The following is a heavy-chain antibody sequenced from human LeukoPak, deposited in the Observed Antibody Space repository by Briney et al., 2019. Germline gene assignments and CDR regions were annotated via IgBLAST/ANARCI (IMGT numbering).Heavy chain of an antibody. Sequence: GGSLRLSCAASGFTFSSYAMSWVRQAPGKGLEWVSAISGSGGSTYYADSVKGRFTISRDNSKNTLYLQMNSLRAEDTAVYYCATEIDIVVVPAAQCSFDYWGQGTLVTVSS. D-gene: IGHD2-2*01. J-gene: IGHJ4*02. V-gene: IGHV3-23*01. CDR1: GFTFSSYA. CDR2: ISGSGGST. CDR3: ATEIDIVVVPAAQCSFDY.